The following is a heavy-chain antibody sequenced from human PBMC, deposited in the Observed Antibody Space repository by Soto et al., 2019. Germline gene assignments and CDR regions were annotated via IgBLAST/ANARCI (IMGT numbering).Heavy chain of an antibody. CDR3: ARDYFDSSDYTTNWFDP. V-gene: IGHV4-39*01. Sequence: LETLPLTCGVSGGSIINSRFYWAWIRKPPGEGLEWIGSIYHTGNAYYNPSLKSRVTISVDTSKNQFSLKVTSVTAADTALYYCARDYFDSSDYTTNWFDPWGQGTLLTVSS. J-gene: IGHJ5*02. CDR2: IYHTGNA. CDR1: GGSIINSRFY. D-gene: IGHD3-22*01.